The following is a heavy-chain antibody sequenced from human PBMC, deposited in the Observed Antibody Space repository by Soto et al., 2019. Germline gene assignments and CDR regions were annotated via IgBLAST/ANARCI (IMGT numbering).Heavy chain of an antibody. Sequence: EVQLVESGGGLVQPGRSLRLSCAASGFVFDDYAMHWVRQTPGKGLEWVSSISWNSGTIGYADSVKGRFTISRDNAKKSLYLQMTSLRAEDTALYYCAKDWGSSGWFLDYWGQGTVVTVSS. J-gene: IGHJ4*02. D-gene: IGHD6-19*01. CDR2: ISWNSGTI. V-gene: IGHV3-9*01. CDR1: GFVFDDYA. CDR3: AKDWGSSGWFLDY.